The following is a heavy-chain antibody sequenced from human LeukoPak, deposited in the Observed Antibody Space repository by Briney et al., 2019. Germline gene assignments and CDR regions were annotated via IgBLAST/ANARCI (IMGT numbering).Heavy chain of an antibody. D-gene: IGHD3-22*01. Sequence: GGALRLSCAASGFTFSSYAMHWVRQAPGKGLEWVAVISYDGSNKYYADSVKGRFTISRDNSKNTLYLQMNSLRAEDTAVYYCARVGGHLAGYYDSSGYYSYFDYWGQGTLVTVSS. J-gene: IGHJ4*02. CDR1: GFTFSSYA. CDR3: ARVGGHLAGYYDSSGYYSYFDY. V-gene: IGHV3-30*01. CDR2: ISYDGSNK.